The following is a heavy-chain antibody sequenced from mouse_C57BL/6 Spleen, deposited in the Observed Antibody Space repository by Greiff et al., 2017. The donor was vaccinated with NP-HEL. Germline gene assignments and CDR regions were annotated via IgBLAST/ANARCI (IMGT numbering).Heavy chain of an antibody. D-gene: IGHD1-1*01. J-gene: IGHJ1*03. CDR3: ARQGDYYGSSLVFDV. CDR2: ISGGGGNT. Sequence: EVKVVESGGGLVKPGGSLKLSCAASGFTFSSYTMSWVRQTPEKRLEWVATISGGGGNTYYPDSVKGRFTISRDNAKNTLYLQMSSLRSEDTALYYCARQGDYYGSSLVFDVWGTGTTVTVSS. CDR1: GFTFSSYT. V-gene: IGHV5-9*01.